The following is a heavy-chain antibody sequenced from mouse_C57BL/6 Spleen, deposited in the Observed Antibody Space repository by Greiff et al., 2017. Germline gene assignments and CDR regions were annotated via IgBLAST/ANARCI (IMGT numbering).Heavy chain of an antibody. CDR3: ARSPHYYGSSYGYFDV. Sequence: VQLQESGPELVRPGVSVKISCKGSGYTFTDYAMHWVKQSHAKSLEWIGVISTYYGDASYNQKFKDKATMTVDKSSSTAYMEIARLTSEDSAVYYCARSPHYYGSSYGYFDVWGTGTTVTVSS. D-gene: IGHD1-1*01. V-gene: IGHV1-67*01. J-gene: IGHJ1*03. CDR1: GYTFTDYA. CDR2: ISTYYGDA.